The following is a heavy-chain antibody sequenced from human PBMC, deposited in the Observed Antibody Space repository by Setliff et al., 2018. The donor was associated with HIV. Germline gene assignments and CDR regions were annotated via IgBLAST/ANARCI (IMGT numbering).Heavy chain of an antibody. J-gene: IGHJ4*02. CDR3: ARTRAPYFFDF. CDR2: VSSIGNT. V-gene: IGHV4-4*08. CDR1: GISINGYY. Sequence: SETLSLTCSVSGISINGYYWSWIRQSPRTRLEWIGYVSSIGNTNYNPSLKSRVTISVDTSKNQFSLQLNSVTAADTAVYFCARTRAPYFFDFCGQGAQVTVSS. D-gene: IGHD1-26*01.